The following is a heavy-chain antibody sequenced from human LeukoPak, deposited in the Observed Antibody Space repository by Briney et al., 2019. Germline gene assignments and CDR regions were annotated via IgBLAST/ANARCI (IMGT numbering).Heavy chain of an antibody. CDR1: GFTFSSYA. V-gene: IGHV3-64*01. Sequence: GGSLRLSCAASGFTFSSYAMHWVRQAPGKGLEYVSAISSNGGSTYYANSVKGRFTISRDNSKNTLYLQMNSLRAEDTAVYYCARRGASRRRNYFDYWGQGTLVTVSS. CDR3: ARRGASRRRNYFDY. CDR2: ISSNGGST. D-gene: IGHD1-26*01. J-gene: IGHJ4*02.